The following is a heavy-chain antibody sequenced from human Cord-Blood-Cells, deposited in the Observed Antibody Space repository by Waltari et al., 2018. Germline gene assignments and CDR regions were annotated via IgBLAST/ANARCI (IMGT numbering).Heavy chain of an antibody. J-gene: IGHJ5*02. CDR3: ARPKRGIYGWFDP. Sequence: GGIIPIFGTANYAQKFQGRVITADESTSTAYMELSSLRSEDTAVYYCARPKRGIYGWFDPWGQGTLVTVSS. V-gene: IGHV1-69*01. CDR2: IIPIFGTA. D-gene: IGHD3-10*01.